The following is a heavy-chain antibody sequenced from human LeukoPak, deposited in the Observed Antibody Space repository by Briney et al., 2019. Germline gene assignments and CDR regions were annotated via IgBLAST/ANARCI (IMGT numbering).Heavy chain of an antibody. J-gene: IGHJ4*02. V-gene: IGHV3-15*01. CDR2: FKSKIDGGTT. CDR3: AAGTGRTDFDY. D-gene: IGHD1-14*01. Sequence: GGSLRLSCAASGFTFSNAWMSWVRQAPGKGLEWVGRFKSKIDGGTTHYAAPVKGRFTISRHDSERTLYLQMNSLQTEDTAVYYCAAGTGRTDFDYWGQGTLVTVSS. CDR1: GFTFSNAW.